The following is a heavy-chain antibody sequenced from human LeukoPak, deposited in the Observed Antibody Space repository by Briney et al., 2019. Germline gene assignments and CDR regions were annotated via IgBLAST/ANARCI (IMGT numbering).Heavy chain of an antibody. V-gene: IGHV1-2*02. D-gene: IGHD3-22*01. Sequence: ASVKVSCKASGYTFTAYYMHWVRQAPGQGLEWMGWINPNSGGTNYAQKFQGRATMTRDTSISTAYMELSRLRSDDTAVYYCARDYYDSSGFGAFDIWGQGTMVTVSS. CDR2: INPNSGGT. CDR1: GYTFTAYY. J-gene: IGHJ3*02. CDR3: ARDYYDSSGFGAFDI.